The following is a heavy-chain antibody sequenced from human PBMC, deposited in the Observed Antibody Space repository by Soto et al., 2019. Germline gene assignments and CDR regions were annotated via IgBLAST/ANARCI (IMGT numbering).Heavy chain of an antibody. D-gene: IGHD2-15*01. Sequence: ASVKVSCKASGYTFSSYDINWVRQATGQGLEWMGWMNPKSGHTGSAQKFQGRVTMTRDTSISTAYMELSSLRSEDTAVYYCARGPGGPDGPGDYWGQGTLVTVSS. J-gene: IGHJ4*02. CDR2: MNPKSGHT. CDR3: ARGPGGPDGPGDY. CDR1: GYTFSSYD. V-gene: IGHV1-8*01.